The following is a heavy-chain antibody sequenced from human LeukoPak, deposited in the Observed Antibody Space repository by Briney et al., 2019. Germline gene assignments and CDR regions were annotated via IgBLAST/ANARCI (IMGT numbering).Heavy chain of an antibody. Sequence: SETLSLTCTVSGGSISSYYWSWIRQPPGKGLEWIGYIYYSGSTYYNPSLKSRVTISVDTSKNQFSLKLSSVTAADTAVYYCARADAIYGYDAPWGQGTLVTVSS. D-gene: IGHD4-17*01. CDR2: IYYSGST. CDR1: GGSISSYY. V-gene: IGHV4-59*12. J-gene: IGHJ5*02. CDR3: ARADAIYGYDAP.